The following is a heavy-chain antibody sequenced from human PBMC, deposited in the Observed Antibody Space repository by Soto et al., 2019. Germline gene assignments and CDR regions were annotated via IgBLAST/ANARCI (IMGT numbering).Heavy chain of an antibody. D-gene: IGHD2-2*01. Sequence: QVQLVQSGAEVKKPGASVKVSCKASGYTFTSYYMHWVRQAPGQGLEWMGIINPSGGSTSYAQKFQGRVTMTRDTSTSTVYMELSSLRSEDTAVYYCAREDILVVPAARDAFDIWGQGTMVTVSS. CDR2: INPSGGST. J-gene: IGHJ3*02. CDR3: AREDILVVPAARDAFDI. CDR1: GYTFTSYY. V-gene: IGHV1-46*03.